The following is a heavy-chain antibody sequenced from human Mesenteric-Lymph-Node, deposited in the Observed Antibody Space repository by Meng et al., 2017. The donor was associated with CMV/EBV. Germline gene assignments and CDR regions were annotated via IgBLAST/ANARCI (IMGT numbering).Heavy chain of an antibody. V-gene: IGHV1-2*02. CDR1: GYPFTGYY. J-gene: IGHJ4*02. Sequence: ASVKVSCKASGYPFTGYYMHWVRQAPGQGLEWMGWINPNSGGTNYAQKFQGRVTMTRDTSISTAYMELSRLRSDDTAVYYCARDPINWNYPQIEIDYWGQGTLVTVSS. D-gene: IGHD1-7*01. CDR3: ARDPINWNYPQIEIDY. CDR2: INPNSGGT.